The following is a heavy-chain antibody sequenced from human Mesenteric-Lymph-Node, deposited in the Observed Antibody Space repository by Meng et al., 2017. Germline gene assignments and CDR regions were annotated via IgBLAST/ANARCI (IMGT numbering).Heavy chain of an antibody. V-gene: IGHV1-69*13. J-gene: IGHJ4*02. D-gene: IGHD4-23*01. Sequence: SVKVSCKASGGTFSSYAISWVRQAPGQGLEWMGGIIPIFGTANYAQKFQGRVTITADESTSTAYMELSSLRSEDTAVYYCARDNGGNPPSYSLPYWGQGTLVTVSS. CDR1: GGTFSSYA. CDR2: IIPIFGTA. CDR3: ARDNGGNPPSYSLPY.